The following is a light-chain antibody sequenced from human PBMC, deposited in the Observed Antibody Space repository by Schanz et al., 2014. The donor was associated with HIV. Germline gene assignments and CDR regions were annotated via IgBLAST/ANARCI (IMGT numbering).Light chain of an antibody. CDR3: SSYTNTPTRV. Sequence: QSVLTQPASVSGSPGQSITISCTGTSTDVGSNGHVSWYQQHPGKAPKLLIYDVNNRPSGISDRFSGSKSGNTASLTISGLKAEDESDYYCSSYTNTPTRVFGGGPMLTVL. V-gene: IGLV2-14*03. CDR1: STDVGSNGH. J-gene: IGLJ3*02. CDR2: DVN.